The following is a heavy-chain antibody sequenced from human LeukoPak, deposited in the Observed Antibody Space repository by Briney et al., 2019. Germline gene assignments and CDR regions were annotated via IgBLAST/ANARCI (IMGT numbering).Heavy chain of an antibody. CDR2: VYYSGST. CDR3: ARNASSLGAGAFDI. V-gene: IGHV4-39*01. J-gene: IGHJ3*02. D-gene: IGHD2-2*01. CDR1: GGSISSSSLY. Sequence: SETLSLTCTVSGGSISSSSLYWDWIRQPPGKGLEWIGTVYYSGSTYYNPSLKSRVTISVDTSKNQFSLKLSSVTAAETALYYCARNASSLGAGAFDIWGQGTMVTVSS.